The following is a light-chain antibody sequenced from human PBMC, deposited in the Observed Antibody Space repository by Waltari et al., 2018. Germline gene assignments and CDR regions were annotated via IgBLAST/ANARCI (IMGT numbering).Light chain of an antibody. Sequence: DIVMTQTPLSSPVTLGQPASISCRSSQRLVHTDGNTYLSWLQQRPGQPPRVLIYKISNRFSGVPDRFRGSGAGTDFTLKISRVEAEDVGVYYCMQATQLVTFGPGTKVDIK. CDR1: QRLVHTDGNTY. V-gene: IGKV2-24*01. CDR2: KIS. J-gene: IGKJ3*01. CDR3: MQATQLVT.